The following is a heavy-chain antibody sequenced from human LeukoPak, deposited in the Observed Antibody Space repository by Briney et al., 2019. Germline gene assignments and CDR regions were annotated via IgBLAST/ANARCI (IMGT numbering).Heavy chain of an antibody. CDR1: GGSFSGYY. CDR2: INHSGST. D-gene: IGHD3-10*01. J-gene: IGHJ5*02. Sequence: SETLSLTCAVYGGSFSGYYWSWIHQPQGKGLEWIGEINHSGSTNYNPSLKSRVTISVDTSKNQFSLKLSSVTAADTAVYYCARYTLYGSGKNWFDPWGQGTLVTVSS. V-gene: IGHV4-34*01. CDR3: ARYTLYGSGKNWFDP.